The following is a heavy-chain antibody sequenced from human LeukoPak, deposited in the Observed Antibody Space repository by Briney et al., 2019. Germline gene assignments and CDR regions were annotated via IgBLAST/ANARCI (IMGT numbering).Heavy chain of an antibody. CDR1: GGTFSRYA. D-gene: IGHD3-3*01. V-gene: IGHV1-69*05. CDR2: IIPIFGTA. Sequence: SVKVSCKASGGTFSRYAISWVRQAPGQGLEWMGGIIPIFGTANYAQKFQGRVTITTDESTSTAYMELSSLRSEDTAVYYCARGRYYDFWSGYYPVVDSSARHWGQGTLVTVSS. CDR3: ARGRYYDFWSGYYPVVDSSARH. J-gene: IGHJ4*02.